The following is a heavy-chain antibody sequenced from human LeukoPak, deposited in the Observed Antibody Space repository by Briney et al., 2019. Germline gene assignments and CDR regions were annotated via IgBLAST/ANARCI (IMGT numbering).Heavy chain of an antibody. V-gene: IGHV4-59*01. J-gene: IGHJ3*02. CDR1: GGSISGYY. D-gene: IGHD3-22*01. CDR3: ARGGLENGYHSNDGFDI. Sequence: SETLCLTCTVSGGSISGYYRSWIRQPPGKGLEWIGYIYYSGSTKYNPSLRSRVTMSVDTSKNQFSLKLSSVTAADTAVYYCARGGLENGYHSNDGFDIWGQGTMVTVSS. CDR2: IYYSGST.